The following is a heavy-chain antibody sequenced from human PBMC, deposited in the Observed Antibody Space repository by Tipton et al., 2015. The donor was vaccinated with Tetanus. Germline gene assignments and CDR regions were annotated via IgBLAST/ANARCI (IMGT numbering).Heavy chain of an antibody. J-gene: IGHJ4*02. CDR1: GYTFTGYY. V-gene: IGHV1-2*02. CDR3: ARDAPRENGGYYGSGSLIDY. Sequence: QLVQSGAEVKKPGASVKVSCKASGYTFTGYYMHWVRQAPGQGLEWMGWINPNSGGTNDAQKFQGRVTMTRDTSISTAYMELSRLRSDDTAVYYCARDAPRENGGYYGSGSLIDYWGQGTLVTVSS. D-gene: IGHD3-10*01. CDR2: INPNSGGT.